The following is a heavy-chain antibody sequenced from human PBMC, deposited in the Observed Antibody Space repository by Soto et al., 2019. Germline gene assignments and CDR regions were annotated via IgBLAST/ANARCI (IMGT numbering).Heavy chain of an antibody. CDR1: GGSNSSDY. CDR2: SHSSGRT. J-gene: IGHJ6*02. Sequence: KSSETLSLTCTVSGGSNSSDYWNWIRQHAGKGLEWIGRSHSSGRTSYNPSLKSRVTMSLYKSNNQFSLKLSSVTAADTAVYYCAKDPSSYYLFYGFDVWGHGTTVTVSS. CDR3: AKDPSSYYLFYGFDV. D-gene: IGHD3-16*02. V-gene: IGHV4-4*07.